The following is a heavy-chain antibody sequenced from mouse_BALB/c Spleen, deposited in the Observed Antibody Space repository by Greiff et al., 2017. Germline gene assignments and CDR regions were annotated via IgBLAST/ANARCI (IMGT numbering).Heavy chain of an antibody. CDR2: INPGSGGT. CDR1: GFNIKDTY. J-gene: IGHJ4*01. Sequence: VQLQQSGAELVKPGASVKLSCTASGFNIKDTYMHWVKQRPEQGLEWIGVINPGSGGTNYNEKFKGKATLTADKSSSTAYMQLSSLTSDDSAVYFCARFTTVVAPRAMDYWGQGTSVTVSS. V-gene: IGHV14-3*02. CDR3: ARFTTVVAPRAMDY. D-gene: IGHD1-1*01.